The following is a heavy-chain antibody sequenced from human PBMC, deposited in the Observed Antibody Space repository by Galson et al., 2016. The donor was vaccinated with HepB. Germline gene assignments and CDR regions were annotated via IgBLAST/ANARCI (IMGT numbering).Heavy chain of an antibody. J-gene: IGHJ4*02. V-gene: IGHV1-18*04. CDR1: GYRFPTYG. CDR3: ARDVQFRLDY. Sequence: SVKVSCKVSGYRFPTYGISWVRQAPGQGLEWLGWISANSGNTYYAQKFQDRVTMTIDTSASTDYMDLRSLRSDDTAVYYGARDVQFRLDYWGQGTLVTVSS. CDR2: ISANSGNT. D-gene: IGHD5-24*01.